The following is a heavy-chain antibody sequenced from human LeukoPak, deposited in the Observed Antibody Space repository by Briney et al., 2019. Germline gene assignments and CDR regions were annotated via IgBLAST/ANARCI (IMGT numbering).Heavy chain of an antibody. Sequence: GGSLRPSCAASGFTFRNYDMHWVRQATGKGLEWVSAIETAGETHYAGSVKGRFTISRENAKSSLYLQMNSLRAGDTAVYYCARDYSGENVFDIWGQGTPVTVSS. CDR3: ARDYSGENVFDI. V-gene: IGHV3-13*04. J-gene: IGHJ3*02. CDR2: IETAGET. D-gene: IGHD3-16*01. CDR1: GFTFRNYD.